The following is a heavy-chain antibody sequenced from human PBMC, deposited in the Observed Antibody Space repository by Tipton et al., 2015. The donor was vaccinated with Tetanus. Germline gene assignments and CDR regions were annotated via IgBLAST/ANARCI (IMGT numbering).Heavy chain of an antibody. J-gene: IGHJ6*02. CDR1: GFTFSSYS. V-gene: IGHV3-21*04. Sequence: SLRLSCAASGFTFSSYSMNWVRQAPGKGLEWVSSISSSSSYIYYADSVKGRFTISRDNAKNSLYLQMNSLRAEDTAVYYCARGGGVVVTAIDYYYYYGMDVWGQGTTVTVSS. D-gene: IGHD2-21*02. CDR3: ARGGGVVVTAIDYYYYYGMDV. CDR2: ISSSSSYI.